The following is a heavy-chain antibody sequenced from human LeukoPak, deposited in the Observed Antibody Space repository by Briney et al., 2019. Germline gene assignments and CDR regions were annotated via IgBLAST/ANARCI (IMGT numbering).Heavy chain of an antibody. CDR1: GYTFTSYG. CDR3: ARPKYYYGSGSAEAFDY. V-gene: IGHV1-18*01. CDR2: ISAYNGNT. D-gene: IGHD3-10*01. J-gene: IGHJ4*02. Sequence: ASVKVSCKASGYTFTSYGISWVRQAPGQGFEWMGWISAYNGNTNYAQQLQGRVTMTTDTSTGTAYMELRSLRSDDTAVYYCARPKYYYGSGSAEAFDYWGQGTLVTVSS.